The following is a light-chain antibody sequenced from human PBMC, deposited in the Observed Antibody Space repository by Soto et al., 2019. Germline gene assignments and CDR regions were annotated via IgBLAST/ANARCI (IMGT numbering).Light chain of an antibody. Sequence: EIVMTQSPATLSVSPGEGATLSCRASQSVSSNLAWYQLKPGQAPRLLIYDASTRATGIPAWFSGSGSGTDFTLTISSLHSDDFAVYYCQHYNNWPRTFGQGPKVYIK. V-gene: IGKV3-15*01. CDR3: QHYNNWPRT. CDR2: DAS. CDR1: QSVSSN. J-gene: IGKJ1*01.